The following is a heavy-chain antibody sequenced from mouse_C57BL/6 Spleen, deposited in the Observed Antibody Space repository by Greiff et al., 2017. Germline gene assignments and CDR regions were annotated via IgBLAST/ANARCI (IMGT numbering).Heavy chain of an antibody. Sequence: QVQLQQSGAELVRPGASVKLSCKASGYTFTDYYINWVKQRPGQGLEWIARIYPGSGNTYYNEKFKGKATLTAEKSSSPAYMQLSSLTSEDSAVYFCARSDYYYGSSYGYFDVWGTGTTVTVSS. V-gene: IGHV1-76*01. CDR1: GYTFTDYY. D-gene: IGHD1-1*01. CDR3: ARSDYYYGSSYGYFDV. CDR2: IYPGSGNT. J-gene: IGHJ1*03.